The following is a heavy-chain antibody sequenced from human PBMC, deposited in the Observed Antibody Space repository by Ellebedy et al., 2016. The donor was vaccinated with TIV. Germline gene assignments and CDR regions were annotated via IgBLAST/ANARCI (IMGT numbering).Heavy chain of an antibody. Sequence: AASVKVSCKASGYTFTSYYMHWVRQAPGQGLEWMGWINPNSGGTNYAQKFQGWVTMTRDTSINAAYMELSRLRSDDTAMYYCATMTYRYYYGMDVWGQGTAVTVSS. CDR1: GYTFTSYY. J-gene: IGHJ6*02. CDR3: ATMTYRYYYGMDV. V-gene: IGHV1-2*04. D-gene: IGHD2-21*02. CDR2: INPNSGGT.